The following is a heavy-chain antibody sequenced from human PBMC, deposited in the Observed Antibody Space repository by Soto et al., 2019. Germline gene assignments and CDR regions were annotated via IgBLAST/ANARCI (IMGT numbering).Heavy chain of an antibody. J-gene: IGHJ6*02. V-gene: IGHV4-4*02. Sequence: SETVSLTCAFSGGSIISSNWWSWVRQPPGKGLEWIGEIYHSGSTNYNPSLKSRVTISVDKSKNQFSLKLSSVTAADTAVYYCARANYDFWSGYLTWGMDVWGQGTTVTVSS. CDR2: IYHSGST. D-gene: IGHD3-3*01. CDR3: ARANYDFWSGYLTWGMDV. CDR1: GGSIISSNW.